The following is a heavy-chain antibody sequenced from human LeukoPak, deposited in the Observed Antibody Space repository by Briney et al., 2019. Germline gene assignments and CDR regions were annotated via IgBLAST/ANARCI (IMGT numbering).Heavy chain of an antibody. V-gene: IGHV4-59*01. CDR2: IYYSGST. CDR1: GGSISSYY. J-gene: IGHJ6*02. Sequence: SETLSLTCTVSGGSISSYYWSWIRQPPGEGLEWVGYIYYSGSTNYNPSLKSRVTISVDTSKNQFSLKLSSVTAADTAVYYCASTRSRNVYYYYGMDVWGQGTTVTVSS. D-gene: IGHD1-1*01. CDR3: ASTRSRNVYYYYGMDV.